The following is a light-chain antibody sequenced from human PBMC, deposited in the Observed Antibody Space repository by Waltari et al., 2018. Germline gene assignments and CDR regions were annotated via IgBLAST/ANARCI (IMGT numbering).Light chain of an antibody. Sequence: PGERAPVSCRASQSVSRALAWYQQKPGQAPRLLIYGASTRATGIPDRFSGSGSGTDFSLTISRLEPDDFAVYYCQHYLRLPVTFGQGTTVEI. J-gene: IGKJ1*01. CDR3: QHYLRLPVT. V-gene: IGKV3-20*01. CDR1: QSVSRA. CDR2: GAS.